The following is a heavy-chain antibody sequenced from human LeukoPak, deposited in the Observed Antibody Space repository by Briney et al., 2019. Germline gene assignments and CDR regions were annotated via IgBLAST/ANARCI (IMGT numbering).Heavy chain of an antibody. V-gene: IGHV4-59*01. D-gene: IGHD1-26*01. Sequence: PSETLSLTCTVSGGSISSYYWSWIRQPPGKGLEWIGYIYYSGSTNYKPSLKSRVTISVDTSKNQFSLKLSSVTAADTAIYYCARVQTGSYARVGFDFWGQGTLVTDSS. J-gene: IGHJ4*02. CDR3: ARVQTGSYARVGFDF. CDR1: GGSISSYY. CDR2: IYYSGST.